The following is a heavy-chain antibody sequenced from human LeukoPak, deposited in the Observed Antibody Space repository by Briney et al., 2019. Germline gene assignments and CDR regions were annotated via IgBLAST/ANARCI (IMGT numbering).Heavy chain of an antibody. CDR3: ARDIGVGYYLDY. V-gene: IGHV3-21*01. CDR2: ISSSSYI. Sequence: GGSLRLSCAASGFTFSSYSMNWVRQAPGKGLEWVSSISSSSYIYYADSVKGRFTISRDNAKNSLYLQMNSLRAEDTAVYYCARDIGVGYYLDYWGQGTLVTVSS. J-gene: IGHJ4*02. D-gene: IGHD6-19*01. CDR1: GFTFSSYS.